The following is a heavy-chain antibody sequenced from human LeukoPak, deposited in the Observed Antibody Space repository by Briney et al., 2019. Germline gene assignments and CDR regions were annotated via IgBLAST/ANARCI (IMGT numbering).Heavy chain of an antibody. CDR3: ARGDTMVRGVIAYYYYGMDV. J-gene: IGHJ6*04. CDR2: IYYSGST. CDR1: GGSISSYY. V-gene: IGHV4-59*01. Sequence: SETLSLTCTVSGGSISSYYWSWIRQPPGKGLEWIRYIYYSGSTNYNPSLKSRVTISVDTSKNQFSLKLSSVTAADTAVYYCARGDTMVRGVIAYYYYGMDVWGKGTTVTVSS. D-gene: IGHD3-10*01.